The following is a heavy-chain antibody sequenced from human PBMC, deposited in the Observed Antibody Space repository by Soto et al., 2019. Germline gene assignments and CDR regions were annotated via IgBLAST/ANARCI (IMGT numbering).Heavy chain of an antibody. CDR3: ARGLCTGGTCYGLTSDI. J-gene: IGHJ3*02. CDR2: MSPFSGDS. Sequence: WVRQTTKYGLEWMGLMSPFSGDSGSAQKFQGRITMTRDSSASTAYMDLSSLTPEDSAVYFCARGLCTGGTCYGLTSDIWGQGTRVTVS. V-gene: IGHV1-8*01. D-gene: IGHD2-15*01.